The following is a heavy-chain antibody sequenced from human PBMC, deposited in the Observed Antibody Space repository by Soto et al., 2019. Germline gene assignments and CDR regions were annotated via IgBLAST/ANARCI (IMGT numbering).Heavy chain of an antibody. Sequence: EVQLVESGGGLVQPGGSLRLSCATSGFTFSDYWIHWVRQAPGKGLVWVSRINGDGSRSDYADSVKGRFTIYRDNAENTVYLQMNSLSAEDMAVYFCARGIRGKYGMDVWGHGTTITVSS. J-gene: IGHJ6*02. CDR1: GFTFSDYW. CDR2: INGDGSRS. CDR3: ARGIRGKYGMDV. D-gene: IGHD3-10*01. V-gene: IGHV3-74*01.